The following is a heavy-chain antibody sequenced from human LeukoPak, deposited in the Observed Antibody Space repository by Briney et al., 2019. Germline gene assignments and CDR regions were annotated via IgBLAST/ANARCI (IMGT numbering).Heavy chain of an antibody. CDR2: IIPIFGTA. J-gene: IGHJ4*02. V-gene: IGHV1-69*05. Sequence: SVKVSCKASGYTFTSYGISWVRQAPGQGLEWMGGIIPIFGTANYAQKFQGRVTITTDESTSTAYMELSSLRSEDTAVYYCASLPPRYSGSYIHFDYWGQGTLVTVSS. CDR3: ASLPPRYSGSYIHFDY. CDR1: GYTFTSYG. D-gene: IGHD1-26*01.